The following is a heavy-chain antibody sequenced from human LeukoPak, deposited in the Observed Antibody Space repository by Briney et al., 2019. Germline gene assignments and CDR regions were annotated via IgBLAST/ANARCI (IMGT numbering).Heavy chain of an antibody. J-gene: IGHJ6*02. CDR3: ARDLLVTTVTKYYYYGMDV. CDR2: IKQGGSEK. Sequence: PGGSLRLSCAVSGFTFGDYGMHWVRQAPGKGLEWVANIKQGGSEKYYVDSVKGRFTISRDNAKNSLYLQMISLRVEDTAVYYCARDLLVTTVTKYYYYGMDVWGQGTTVTVSS. V-gene: IGHV3-7*01. D-gene: IGHD4-17*01. CDR1: GFTFGDYG.